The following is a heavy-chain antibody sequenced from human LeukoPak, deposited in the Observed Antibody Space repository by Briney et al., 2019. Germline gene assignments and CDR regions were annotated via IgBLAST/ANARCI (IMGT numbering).Heavy chain of an antibody. Sequence: ASVKVSCKVSGYTLTELSMHWVRQAPGKGLEWMGGFDPEDGETIYAQKFQGRVTMTEDTSTDTAYMELSSLRSEDTAVYYCATVSYDSSGYYPLFDYWGQGTLVTVSS. V-gene: IGHV1-24*01. J-gene: IGHJ4*02. CDR3: ATVSYDSSGYYPLFDY. D-gene: IGHD3-22*01. CDR1: GYTLTELS. CDR2: FDPEDGET.